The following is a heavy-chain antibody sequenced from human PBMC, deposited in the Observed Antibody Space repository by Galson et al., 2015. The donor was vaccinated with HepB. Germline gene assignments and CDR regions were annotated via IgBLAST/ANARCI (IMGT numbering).Heavy chain of an antibody. CDR1: GFTFTDYW. CDR2: IKQDGSDK. J-gene: IGHJ4*02. V-gene: IGHV3-7*03. Sequence: LRLSCAASGFTFTDYWMSWVRQAPGKGLEWLANIKQDGSDKYYVGSVKGRFTISRDNAKNSLYLQMNSLRPEDTAVYYCATSLHSAGNDWGQGTLVTVSS. D-gene: IGHD6-13*01. CDR3: ATSLHSAGND.